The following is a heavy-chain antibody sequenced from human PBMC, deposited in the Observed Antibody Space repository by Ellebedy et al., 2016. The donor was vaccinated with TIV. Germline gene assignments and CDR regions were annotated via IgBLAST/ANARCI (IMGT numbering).Heavy chain of an antibody. D-gene: IGHD2-15*01. J-gene: IGHJ4*02. V-gene: IGHV1-46*01. Sequence: ASVKVSCXASGYTFIDYYMHWVRQAPGQGLEWMGIIKSSTGTTTYAQKFQGRVTMTRDTSTSTLYMELSSLRSEDTAVFYCARADSECSGGVCFFDFWGQGTLVTVSS. CDR2: IKSSTGTT. CDR1: GYTFIDYY. CDR3: ARADSECSGGVCFFDF.